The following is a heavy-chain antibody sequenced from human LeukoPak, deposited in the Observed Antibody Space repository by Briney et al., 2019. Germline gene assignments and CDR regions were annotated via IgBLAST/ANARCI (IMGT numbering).Heavy chain of an antibody. D-gene: IGHD6-19*01. Sequence: GGSLRLSCSVSEFTFSTYAMHWVRQAPGKGLEYVSLISTSGGSTYYVDSVKGRFTISRDNSKNTLYLQMSSLRVEDTAVYYCVKDQSGYSSGWSGAFDYWGQGTLVTVSS. CDR3: VKDQSGYSSGWSGAFDY. CDR1: EFTFSTYA. J-gene: IGHJ4*02. V-gene: IGHV3-64D*09. CDR2: ISTSGGST.